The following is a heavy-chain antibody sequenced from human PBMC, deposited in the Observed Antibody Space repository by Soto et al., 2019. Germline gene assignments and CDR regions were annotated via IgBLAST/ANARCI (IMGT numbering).Heavy chain of an antibody. CDR3: ARSRVSTPRLEDPFDI. J-gene: IGHJ3*02. CDR1: GYSFPTYW. D-gene: IGHD5-12*01. CDR2: ICPGTSDS. V-gene: IGHV5-51*01. Sequence: GGSLKIYRKGSGYSFPTYWLAWVRQTPGRGLEYIGFICPGTSDSRYRPASPGQVTISADKSINTAYLQWTSLKASDTAIYYCARSRVSTPRLEDPFDIWGQGTRATVS.